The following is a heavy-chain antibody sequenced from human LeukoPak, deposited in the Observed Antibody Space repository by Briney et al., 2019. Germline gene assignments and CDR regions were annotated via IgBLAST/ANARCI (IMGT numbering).Heavy chain of an antibody. Sequence: SETLSLTCAVYGGSFSGYYWSWIRQPPGKGLEWIGEINHSGSTNYNPSLKSRATISVDTSENQFSLKLSSVTAADTAVYYCARGIVFDYWGQGTLVTVSS. D-gene: IGHD3-16*02. J-gene: IGHJ4*02. CDR1: GGSFSGYY. CDR2: INHSGST. CDR3: ARGIVFDY. V-gene: IGHV4-34*01.